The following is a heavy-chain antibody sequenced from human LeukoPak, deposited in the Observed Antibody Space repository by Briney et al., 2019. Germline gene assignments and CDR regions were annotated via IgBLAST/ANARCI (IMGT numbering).Heavy chain of an antibody. Sequence: GESLKISCKGSGYSFSSYWITWVRQMPGKGLEWMGRIDPSDSYTNYSPSFQGHVTISADKSISTAYLQWSSLKASDTAMYYCARRPPGSGTLEYYFDYWGQGTLVTVSS. CDR3: ARRPPGSGTLEYYFDY. CDR2: IDPSDSYT. J-gene: IGHJ4*02. V-gene: IGHV5-10-1*01. D-gene: IGHD1-26*01. CDR1: GYSFSSYW.